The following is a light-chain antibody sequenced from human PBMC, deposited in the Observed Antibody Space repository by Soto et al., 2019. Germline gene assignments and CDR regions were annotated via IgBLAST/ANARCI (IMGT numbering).Light chain of an antibody. V-gene: IGLV1-40*01. J-gene: IGLJ2*01. CDR3: QSYDSILSGSHVV. Sequence: QSVLTQPPSVSGAPGQRVTISCTGSSSNIGAGYDVHWYQQLPGTAPKLLIYGNSNQPSGVPDRFSGSKSGTSASLAITGLQAEDEADYYCQSYDSILSGSHVVFGGGTKVTVL. CDR1: SSNIGAGYD. CDR2: GNS.